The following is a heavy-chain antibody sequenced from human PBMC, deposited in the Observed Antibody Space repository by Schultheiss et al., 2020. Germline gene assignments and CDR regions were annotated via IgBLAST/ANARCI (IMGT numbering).Heavy chain of an antibody. D-gene: IGHD2-8*01. CDR3: ARGDFFTNDAFDI. Sequence: SQTLSLTCAVSGYSISSGYYWGWIRQPPGKGLEWIGSIYHSGSTYYNPSLKSRVTISVDTSKNQFSLKLSSVTAADTAVYYCARGDFFTNDAFDIWGQGTMVTVSS. J-gene: IGHJ3*02. V-gene: IGHV4-38-2*01. CDR1: GYSISSGYY. CDR2: IYHSGST.